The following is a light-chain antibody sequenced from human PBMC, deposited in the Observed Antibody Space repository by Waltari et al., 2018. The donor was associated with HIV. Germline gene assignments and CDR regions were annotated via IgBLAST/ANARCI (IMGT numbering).Light chain of an antibody. J-gene: IGKJ1*01. CDR1: HSVSYNSNNKTY. CDR2: WAS. Sequence: DIVMTQSPDSLSVCLVERATINCKSSHSVSYNSNNKTYLAWYQQQPGQPPKLLISWASTRESGVPDRFSGSGSGTDFSLTIGGLQAEDVAVYYCQQYYSIPRTFGHGTKVEIK. V-gene: IGKV4-1*01. CDR3: QQYYSIPRT.